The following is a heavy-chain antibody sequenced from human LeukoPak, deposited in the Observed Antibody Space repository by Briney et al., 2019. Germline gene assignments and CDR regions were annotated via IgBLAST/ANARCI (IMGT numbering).Heavy chain of an antibody. CDR2: INHSGST. V-gene: IGHV4-34*01. CDR3: ARLRPNVWGSYRTLFDY. J-gene: IGHJ4*02. Sequence: SETLSLTCAVYGGSFSGYYWSWIRQPPGKGLEWIGEINHSGSTNYNPSLKSRVTISVDTSKNQFSLKLSSVTAAGTAVYYCARLRPNVWGSYRTLFDYWGQGTLVTVSS. D-gene: IGHD3-16*02. CDR1: GGSFSGYY.